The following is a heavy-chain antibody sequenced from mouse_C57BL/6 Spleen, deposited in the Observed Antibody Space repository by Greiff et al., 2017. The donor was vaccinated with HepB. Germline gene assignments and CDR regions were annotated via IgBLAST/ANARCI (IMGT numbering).Heavy chain of an antibody. Sequence: EVQLQQSGPELVKPGASVKISCKASGYTFTDYYMNWVKQSHGKSLEWIGDINPNNGGTSYNQKFKGKATLTVDKSSSTAYMELRSLTSEDSAVYYWARGYFWFAYWGQGTLVTVSA. J-gene: IGHJ3*01. CDR1: GYTFTDYY. CDR2: INPNNGGT. V-gene: IGHV1-26*01. D-gene: IGHD2-3*01. CDR3: ARGYFWFAY.